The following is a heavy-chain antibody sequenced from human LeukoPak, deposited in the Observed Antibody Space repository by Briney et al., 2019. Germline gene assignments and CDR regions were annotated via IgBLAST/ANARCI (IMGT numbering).Heavy chain of an antibody. Sequence: GGSLRLSCAASGFTFSSCWMHWVRQAPGKGLEWVVNIKQDGSEKYYVDSVKGQFTISRDNAKNSLYLQMNSLRAEDTAVYYCAVGAGSLIWGQGTLVTVSS. V-gene: IGHV3-7*01. J-gene: IGHJ4*02. CDR2: IKQDGSEK. CDR1: GFTFSSCW. CDR3: AVGAGSLI. D-gene: IGHD1-26*01.